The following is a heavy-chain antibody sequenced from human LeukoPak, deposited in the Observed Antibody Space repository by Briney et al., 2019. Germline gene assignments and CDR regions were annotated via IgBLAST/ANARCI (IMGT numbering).Heavy chain of an antibody. J-gene: IGHJ4*02. CDR1: GFTFSNYA. Sequence: GGSLRLSCAPSGFTFSNYAMHWVRQAPGKGLEWVAVISFDGNHKYYADSVKGRFTISRDNSNSTLYLQMSSLRTEDTATYYCARGRSRGGEKLDYWGKGTLVTVSS. D-gene: IGHD2-21*01. CDR2: ISFDGNHK. V-gene: IGHV3-30*15. CDR3: ARGRSRGGEKLDY.